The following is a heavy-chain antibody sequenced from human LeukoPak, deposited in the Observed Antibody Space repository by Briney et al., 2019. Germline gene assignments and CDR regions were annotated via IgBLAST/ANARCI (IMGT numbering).Heavy chain of an antibody. V-gene: IGHV3-30-3*01. D-gene: IGHD6-13*01. J-gene: IGHJ4*02. CDR3: ARDQAPIAASGAIDY. CDR1: GFTFSSYA. Sequence: PGGSLRLSCAASGFTFSSYAMHWVRQAPGKGLEWVAVISYDGSNKYYADSVKGRFTISRDNSKNTLYVQMNSLRAEDTAVYYCARDQAPIAASGAIDYWGQGTLVTVSS. CDR2: ISYDGSNK.